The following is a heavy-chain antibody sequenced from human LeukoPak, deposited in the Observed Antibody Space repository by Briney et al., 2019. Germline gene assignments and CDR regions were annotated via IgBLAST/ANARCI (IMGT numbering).Heavy chain of an antibody. V-gene: IGHV4-59*01. CDR3: ARVEEGYGSGRRENYYYYYMDV. CDR2: IYYSGST. CDR1: GGSISSYY. Sequence: KPSETLSLTCTVSGGSISSYYWSWIRQPPGKGLEWIGYIYYSGSTNYNPSLKSRVTISVDTSKNQFSLKLSSGTAADTAVYYCARVEEGYGSGRRENYYYYYMDVWGKGTTVTISS. J-gene: IGHJ6*03. D-gene: IGHD3-10*01.